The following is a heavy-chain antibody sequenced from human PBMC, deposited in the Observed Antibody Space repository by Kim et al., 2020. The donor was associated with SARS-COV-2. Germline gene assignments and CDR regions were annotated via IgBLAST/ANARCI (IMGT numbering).Heavy chain of an antibody. V-gene: IGHV5-51*01. Sequence: GESLKISCQGSRDLFSTSTWIAWVRQKSGKGLEWMGIVYPGDSTAKYSPSFEGQVTFSADKSLNTVYLQLSRLKTSDTSTSFCARCPMVRTVCFFDYWG. CDR3: ARCPMVRTVCFFDY. CDR2: VYPGDSTA. J-gene: IGHJ4*03. CDR1: RDLFSTSTW. D-gene: IGHD3-10*01.